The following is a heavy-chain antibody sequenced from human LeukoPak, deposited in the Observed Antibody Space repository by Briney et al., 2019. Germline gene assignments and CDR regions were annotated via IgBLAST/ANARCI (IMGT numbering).Heavy chain of an antibody. D-gene: IGHD1-26*01. CDR2: INPNSGGT. V-gene: IGHV1-2*02. CDR3: ARWWELLTDYYYYYMDV. CDR1: GYTFTGYY. J-gene: IGHJ6*03. Sequence: ASVKVSCKASGYTFTGYYMHWVRQAPGQGLEWMGWINPNSGGTNYAQKFQGRVTVTRDTSISTAYMELSRLRSDDTAVYYCARWWELLTDYYYYYMDVWGKGTTVTVSS.